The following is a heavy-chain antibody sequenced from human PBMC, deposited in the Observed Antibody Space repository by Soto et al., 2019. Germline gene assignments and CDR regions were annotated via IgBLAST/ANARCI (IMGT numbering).Heavy chain of an antibody. CDR3: ASWAHGDSDPPYLDY. D-gene: IGHD4-17*01. CDR1: GYTFTSYG. CDR2: ISAYNGNT. J-gene: IGHJ4*02. Sequence: GASVKVSCKASGYTFTSYGISWVRQAPGQGLEWMGWISAYNGNTNYAQKLQGRVTMTTDTSTSTAYMELRSLRSDDTAVYYCASWAHGDSDPPYLDYWGQGTLVNVS. V-gene: IGHV1-18*01.